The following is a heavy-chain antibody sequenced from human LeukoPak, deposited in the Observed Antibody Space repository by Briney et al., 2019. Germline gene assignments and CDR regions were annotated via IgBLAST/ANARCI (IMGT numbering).Heavy chain of an antibody. CDR1: GFTFSSYA. D-gene: IGHD1-26*01. V-gene: IGHV3-64*01. CDR3: ARGPIVGARRGLDY. Sequence: GGSLRLSCAASGFTFSSYAMHWVRQAPGKGLEYVSAISGNGGSTYYANSVKGRFTISRDNSKNTLYLQMGSLRAEDMAVYYCARGPIVGARRGLDYWGQGTLVTVSS. J-gene: IGHJ4*02. CDR2: ISGNGGST.